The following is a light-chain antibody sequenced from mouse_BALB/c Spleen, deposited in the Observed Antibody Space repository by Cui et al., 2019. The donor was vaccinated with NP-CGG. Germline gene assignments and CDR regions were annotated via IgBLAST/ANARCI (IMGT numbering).Light chain of an antibody. CDR3: ALWYSNHWV. J-gene: IGLJ1*01. V-gene: IGLV1*01. CDR2: GTN. CDR1: TGAVTTNNY. Sequence: QAVVPQESSLTTSPGETVTLTCRSSTGAVTTNNYANWVQEKPDQLFTGLIGGTNNRAPGVPARFSGSLIGDKAALTITGAQTEDEAIYFCALWYSNHWVFGGGTKLTVL.